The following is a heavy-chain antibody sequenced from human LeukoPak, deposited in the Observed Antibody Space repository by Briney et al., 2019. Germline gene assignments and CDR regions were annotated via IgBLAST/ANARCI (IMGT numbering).Heavy chain of an antibody. CDR2: MNPNSGNT. CDR1: GYTFTSYD. Sequence: ASVKVSCKASGYTFTSYDINWVRKATGQGPEWMGWMNPNSGNTGYAQKFQGRVTMTRNTSISTAYMELSSLRSEDTAVYYCATDFHVSRSVHPERPYYYYYMDVWGTGTTVTVSS. J-gene: IGHJ6*03. CDR3: ATDFHVSRSVHPERPYYYYYMDV. V-gene: IGHV1-8*01.